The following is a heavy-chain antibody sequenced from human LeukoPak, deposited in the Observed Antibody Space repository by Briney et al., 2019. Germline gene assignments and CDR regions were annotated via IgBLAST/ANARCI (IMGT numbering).Heavy chain of an antibody. V-gene: IGHV3-64D*06. CDR3: VKDRRYYGSGSIDY. CDR2: ISDNGGST. Sequence: GGSLRLSCSASGFTFSSYAMHWVRQAPGKGLEYVSGISDNGGSTYYSDSVKGRFTISRDNSKNTLYLQLSSLRAEDTAVYYCVKDRRYYGSGSIDYWGQGTLVTVSP. J-gene: IGHJ4*02. CDR1: GFTFSSYA. D-gene: IGHD3-10*01.